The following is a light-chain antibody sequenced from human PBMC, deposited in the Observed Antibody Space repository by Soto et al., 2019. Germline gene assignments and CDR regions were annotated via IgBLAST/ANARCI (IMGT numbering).Light chain of an antibody. V-gene: IGKV3-20*01. CDR1: QSVSSSY. Sequence: EIALTQSPGTLSLSPGERATLSCRASQSVSSSYLAWYRQRPGQAPRLLIYGASITATGSPDRFSGSGSGTDLILTISRIETEDVAVFYCQQYGSSPSFGPGTKVDIK. CDR3: QQYGSSPS. J-gene: IGKJ3*01. CDR2: GAS.